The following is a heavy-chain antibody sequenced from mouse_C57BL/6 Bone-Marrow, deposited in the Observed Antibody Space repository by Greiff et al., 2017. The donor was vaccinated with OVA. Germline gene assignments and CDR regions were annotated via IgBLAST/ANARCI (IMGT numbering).Heavy chain of an antibody. Sequence: VQLQQPGAELVMPGASVKLSCKASGYTFTSYWMHWVKQRPGQGLEWIGEIDPSDSYTNYNQKFKGKSTLTVDKSSSTAYMQLGSLTSEDSAVYYCAREHYGNYPYFDYWGQGTTLTVSS. CDR3: AREHYGNYPYFDY. CDR2: IDPSDSYT. J-gene: IGHJ2*01. D-gene: IGHD2-1*01. V-gene: IGHV1-69*01. CDR1: GYTFTSYW.